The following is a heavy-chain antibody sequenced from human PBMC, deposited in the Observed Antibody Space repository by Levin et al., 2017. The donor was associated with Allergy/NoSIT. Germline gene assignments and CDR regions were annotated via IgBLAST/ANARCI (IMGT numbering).Heavy chain of an antibody. CDR1: GFTFSDYY. J-gene: IGHJ4*02. V-gene: IGHV3-11*01. CDR3: ARPFCSSTSCYLLFFDY. D-gene: IGHD2-2*01. Sequence: GGSLRLSCAASGFTFSDYYMSWIRQAPGKGLEWVSYISSSGSTIYYADSVKGRFTISRDNAKNSLYLQMNSLRAEDTAVYYCARPFCSSTSCYLLFFDYWGQGTLVTVSS. CDR2: ISSSGSTI.